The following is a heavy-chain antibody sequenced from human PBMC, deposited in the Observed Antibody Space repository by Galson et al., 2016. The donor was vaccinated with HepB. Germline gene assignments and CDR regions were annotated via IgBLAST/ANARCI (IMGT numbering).Heavy chain of an antibody. V-gene: IGHV3-74*01. CDR3: ATWYD. J-gene: IGHJ4*02. CDR1: GFTFSTYW. CDR2: INSDGSNT. Sequence: SLRLSCAASGFTFSTYWMHWVRQAPGKGLVWVSRINSDGSNTSYADSVKGRLTISRDSAKNTLCLQMNSLRAEDTAVYYCATWYDWGQGTLVTVSS. D-gene: IGHD6-13*01.